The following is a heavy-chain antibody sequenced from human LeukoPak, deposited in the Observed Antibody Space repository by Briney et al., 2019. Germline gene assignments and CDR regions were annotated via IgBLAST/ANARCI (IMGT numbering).Heavy chain of an antibody. V-gene: IGHV3-7*03. CDR3: ARIIVVVPAANTARDY. CDR1: GFTFSRYW. CDR2: IKQDGSEK. D-gene: IGHD2-2*01. J-gene: IGHJ4*02. Sequence: GGSLRLSCAASGFTFSRYWMNWVRQAPGKGLEWLANIKQDGSEKYYVDSVKGRFTISRDNSKNTLYLQMNSLRAEDTAVYYCARIIVVVPAANTARDYWGQGTLVTVSS.